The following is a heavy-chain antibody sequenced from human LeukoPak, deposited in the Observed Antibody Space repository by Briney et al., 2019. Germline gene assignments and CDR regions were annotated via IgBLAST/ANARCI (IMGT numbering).Heavy chain of an antibody. J-gene: IGHJ5*02. CDR1: GLTFSSHW. V-gene: IGHV3-66*01. CDR2: IYSGGST. Sequence: GGSLRLSCAASGLTFSSHWMSWGRQAPGKGLEWVSVIYSGGSTYYADSVKGRFTISRDNSKKTLYLQMNSLRAEDTAVYYCARDSADSSGYLWFDPWGQGTLVTVSS. D-gene: IGHD3-22*01. CDR3: ARDSADSSGYLWFDP.